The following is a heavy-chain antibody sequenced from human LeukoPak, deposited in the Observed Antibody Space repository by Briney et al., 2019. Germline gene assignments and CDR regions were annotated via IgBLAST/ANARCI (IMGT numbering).Heavy chain of an antibody. V-gene: IGHV4-61*02. CDR1: GGSISSGSYY. D-gene: IGHD3-22*01. CDR2: IYTSGST. CDR3: ARDWYDSGGYYSDY. Sequence: SQTLSLTCTVSGGSISSGSYYWSWIRQPAGKGLEWIGRIYTSGSTDYNPSLKSRVTISVDTSKNQFSLKLSSVTAADTAVYYCARDWYDSGGYYSDYWGQGTLVTASS. J-gene: IGHJ4*02.